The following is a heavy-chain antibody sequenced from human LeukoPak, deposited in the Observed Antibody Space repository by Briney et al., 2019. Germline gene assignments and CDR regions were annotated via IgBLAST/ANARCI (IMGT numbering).Heavy chain of an antibody. CDR3: ARSGPYYYDSSGYYETPLFDY. CDR1: GYTFTVYY. V-gene: IGHV1-2*02. J-gene: IGHJ4*02. D-gene: IGHD3-22*01. CDR2: INPNSGGT. Sequence: ASVKVSFKASGYTFTVYYMHWVRQAPGQGREWMGWINPNSGGTNYAQKFQGRVTMTRDTSISTAYMELSRLRSDDTAVYYCARSGPYYYDSSGYYETPLFDYWGQGTLVTVSS.